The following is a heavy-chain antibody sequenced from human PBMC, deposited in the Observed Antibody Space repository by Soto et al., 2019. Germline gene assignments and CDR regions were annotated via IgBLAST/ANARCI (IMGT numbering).Heavy chain of an antibody. CDR2: INAGNGNT. D-gene: IGHD6-13*01. V-gene: IGHV1-3*01. J-gene: IGHJ6*02. Sequence: ASVKVSCKASGYTFTSYAMHWVRQAPGQRLEWMGWINAGNGNTKYSQKFQGRVTITRDTSASTAYMELSGLRSEDTAVYYCAIGRSWYGMDVWGQGTKVTVSS. CDR1: GYTFTSYA. CDR3: AIGRSWYGMDV.